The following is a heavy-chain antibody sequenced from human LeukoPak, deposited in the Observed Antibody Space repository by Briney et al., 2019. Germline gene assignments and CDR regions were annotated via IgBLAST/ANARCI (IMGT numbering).Heavy chain of an antibody. V-gene: IGHV3-48*04. D-gene: IGHD5-12*01. CDR2: ISSSSSTI. CDR3: VRDGGVSGYDLLDY. J-gene: IGHJ4*02. CDR1: GFTFSSYS. Sequence: QPGGSLRLSCAASGFTFSSYSMNWVRQAPGKGLEWVSYISSSSSTIYYADSVKGRFTISRDNAKNSLYLQMNSLRAEDTAVYYCVRDGGVSGYDLLDYWGQGTLVTVSS.